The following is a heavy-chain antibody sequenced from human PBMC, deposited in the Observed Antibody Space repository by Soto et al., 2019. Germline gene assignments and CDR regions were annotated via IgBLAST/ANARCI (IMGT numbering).Heavy chain of an antibody. CDR1: GGSISSSSYY. V-gene: IGHV4-39*01. D-gene: IGHD6-13*01. CDR3: AREYSSSWFMNNYYYYGMDV. Sequence: SETLSLTCTVSGGSISSSSYYWGWIRQPPGKGLEWIGSIYYSGSTYYNPSLKSRVTISVDTSKNQFSLKLSSVTAADTAVYYCAREYSSSWFMNNYYYYGMDVWGQGTTVTVSS. J-gene: IGHJ6*02. CDR2: IYYSGST.